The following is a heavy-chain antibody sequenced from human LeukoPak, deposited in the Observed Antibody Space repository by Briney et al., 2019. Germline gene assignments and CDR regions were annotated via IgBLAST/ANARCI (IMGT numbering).Heavy chain of an antibody. CDR3: ARDGGEITPYAFDI. V-gene: IGHV3-48*04. Sequence: GGSLRLSCAASGFTFRSYSINWVRQAPGKGLEWVSHISGSSSTIYYADSVKGRFTVSRDNAKNSLYLQMNSLRAEDTAVYYYARDGGEITPYAFDIWGQGTMVTVSS. D-gene: IGHD3-16*01. CDR2: ISGSSSTI. CDR1: GFTFRSYS. J-gene: IGHJ3*02.